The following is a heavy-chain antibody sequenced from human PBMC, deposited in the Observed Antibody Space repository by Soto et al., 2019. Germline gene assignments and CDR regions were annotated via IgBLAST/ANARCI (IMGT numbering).Heavy chain of an antibody. CDR3: AKASSGSPVRY. CDR1: VFTFSSYA. Sequence: GALRLSCAASVFTFSSYAMSWVRQAPGKGLEWVSAISGSGGSTYYADSVKGRFTISRDNSKNTLYLQMNSLRAEDTAVYYCAKASSGSPVRYWAQGTLVTVSS. D-gene: IGHD1-26*01. J-gene: IGHJ4*02. V-gene: IGHV3-23*01. CDR2: ISGSGGST.